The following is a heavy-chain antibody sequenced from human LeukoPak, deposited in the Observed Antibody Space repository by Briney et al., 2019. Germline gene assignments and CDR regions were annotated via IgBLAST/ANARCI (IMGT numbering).Heavy chain of an antibody. CDR3: ARDAVWSSSWYRNYYYYMDV. D-gene: IGHD6-13*01. J-gene: IGHJ6*03. V-gene: IGHV1-2*02. Sequence: ASVKVSCKASGYTFTGYYMHWVRQAPGQGLEWMGWINPNSGGTNYAQKFQGRVTMTRDTSISTAYMELSRLRSDDTAVYYCARDAVWSSSWYRNYYYYMDVWGKGTTVTVSS. CDR2: INPNSGGT. CDR1: GYTFTGYY.